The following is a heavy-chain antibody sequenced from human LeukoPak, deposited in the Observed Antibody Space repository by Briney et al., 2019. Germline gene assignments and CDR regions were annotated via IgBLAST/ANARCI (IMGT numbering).Heavy chain of an antibody. J-gene: IGHJ4*02. CDR1: GFSFSGYA. D-gene: IGHD2-15*01. Sequence: PGGSLRLSCAASGFSFSGYAMSWVRQAPGKGLEWVSAISGSGGSTYYADSVKGRFTISRDNAKNSLHLQMNSLRAEDTAVYYCARDRNYCSGGICYDLFDYWGPGTLVTVSS. CDR3: ARDRNYCSGGICYDLFDY. V-gene: IGHV3-23*01. CDR2: ISGSGGST.